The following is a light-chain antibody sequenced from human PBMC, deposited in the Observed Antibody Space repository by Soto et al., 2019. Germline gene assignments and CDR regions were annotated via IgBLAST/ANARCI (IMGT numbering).Light chain of an antibody. CDR2: AAS. V-gene: IGKV1-39*01. J-gene: IGKJ1*01. CDR3: QQSYSSPPT. Sequence: DIQMTQSPSTLSVSVGDRVTITCRASQTISSGLAWYQQKPGKAPKLLIFAASSLQSGVPSRFSGSRSGPDFTLTISSLQPEDFATYYCQQSYSSPPTFGQGTKVDI. CDR1: QTISSG.